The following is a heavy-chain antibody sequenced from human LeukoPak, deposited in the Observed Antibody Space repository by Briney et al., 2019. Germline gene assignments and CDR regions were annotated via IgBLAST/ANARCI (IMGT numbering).Heavy chain of an antibody. J-gene: IGHJ6*03. CDR2: IYTSGST. Sequence: PSETLSLTCTVSGGSISSYYWSLIRQPAGKGLEWIGRIYTSGSTNYNPSLKSRVTMSVDTSKNQFSLKLSSVTAADTAVYYCARDRQQLVPWYYYYTDVWGKGTTVTVSS. V-gene: IGHV4-4*07. CDR3: ARDRQQLVPWYYYYTDV. CDR1: GGSISSYY. D-gene: IGHD6-13*01.